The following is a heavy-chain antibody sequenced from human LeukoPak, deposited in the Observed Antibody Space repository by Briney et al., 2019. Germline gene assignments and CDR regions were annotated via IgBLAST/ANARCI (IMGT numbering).Heavy chain of an antibody. CDR2: ITSSSSII. CDR1: GFSFSSYS. J-gene: IGHJ4*02. D-gene: IGHD2-2*01. V-gene: IGHV3-48*01. CDR3: ARDGCSLTSCFEN. Sequence: TGGSLRLSCTASGFSFSSYSMIWVRQAPGKGLEWLAYITSSSSIIDYADSVKGRFTISGDSSQSTLYLQMNSLRVEDTAVYYCARDGCSLTSCFENWGQGTLVTVSS.